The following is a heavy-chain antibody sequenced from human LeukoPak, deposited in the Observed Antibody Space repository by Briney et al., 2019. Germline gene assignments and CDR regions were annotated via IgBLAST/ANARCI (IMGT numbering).Heavy chain of an antibody. CDR1: GYTFTGYY. J-gene: IGHJ4*02. Sequence: ASVKVSCKASGYTFTGYYMHWVRQAPGQGLEWMGWINPNSGGTNYAQKFQGRVTMTRDTSISTAYMELSRLRSDDTAVYYCARTYYYDSSGYYFDYWGQGTLVTVSS. D-gene: IGHD3-22*01. CDR3: ARTYYYDSSGYYFDY. CDR2: INPNSGGT. V-gene: IGHV1-2*02.